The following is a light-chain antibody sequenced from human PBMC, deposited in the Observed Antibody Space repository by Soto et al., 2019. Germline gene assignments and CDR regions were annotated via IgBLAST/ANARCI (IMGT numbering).Light chain of an antibody. CDR2: SNN. Sequence: QSVLTQPPSASGTPGQRVTRSCSGSSSNIGSNTVNWYQQLPGTAPKLLIYSNNQRPSGVPDRFSGSKSGTSASLAISGLQSEDEADYDCAAWDDSLNGPVFGGGTKLTVL. V-gene: IGLV1-44*01. CDR3: AAWDDSLNGPV. CDR1: SSNIGSNT. J-gene: IGLJ2*01.